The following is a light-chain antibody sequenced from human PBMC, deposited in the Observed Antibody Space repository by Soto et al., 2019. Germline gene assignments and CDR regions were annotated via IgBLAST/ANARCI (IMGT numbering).Light chain of an antibody. CDR1: QSVLYSSNNKNY. CDR3: QQYYSTPQT. CDR2: WAS. Sequence: DIVMTQSPDSLAVSLGERATINCKSSQSVLYSSNNKNYLAWYQQKPGQPPKLLIYWASTRESGVPDRFSGSGYGTDFTLTISSLQAEDVAVYYCQQYYSTPQTFGPGTKVDI. V-gene: IGKV4-1*01. J-gene: IGKJ3*01.